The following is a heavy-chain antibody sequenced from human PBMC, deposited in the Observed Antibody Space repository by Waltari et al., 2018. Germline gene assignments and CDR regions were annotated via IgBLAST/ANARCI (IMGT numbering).Heavy chain of an antibody. V-gene: IGHV3-53*01. CDR1: GFPLHYNY. Sequence: EVRLVESGGGLIQPGGSLRLPCAASGFPLHYNYMSWVRRAPGTGMEWVSVIYAGGNKYYADSVKGRFSISRDDSESTLYLEMNSLRVEDTAVYYCARAGLGSPVEWLRLFDQWGQGTLVTVSS. CDR2: IYAGGNK. D-gene: IGHD5-12*01. J-gene: IGHJ4*02. CDR3: ARAGLGSPVEWLRLFDQ.